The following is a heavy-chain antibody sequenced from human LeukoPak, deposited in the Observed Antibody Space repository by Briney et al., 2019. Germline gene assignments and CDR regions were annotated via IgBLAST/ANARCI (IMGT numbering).Heavy chain of an antibody. Sequence: PGASVKVSCKASGYTFTSYDINWVRQATGQGLEWMGWMNPNSGNTGYAQKFQGRVTITRNTSISTAYMELSSLRSEDTAVYYCASLAYYYDSSGYPDAFDIWGQGTMVTVSS. CDR3: ASLAYYYDSSGYPDAFDI. J-gene: IGHJ3*02. CDR2: MNPNSGNT. CDR1: GYTFTSYD. D-gene: IGHD3-22*01. V-gene: IGHV1-8*03.